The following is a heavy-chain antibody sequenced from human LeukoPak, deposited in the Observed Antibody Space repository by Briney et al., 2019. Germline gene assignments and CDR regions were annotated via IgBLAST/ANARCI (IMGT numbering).Heavy chain of an antibody. Sequence: GGSLRLSCAASGFTFSSYWMSWVRQAPGKGLEWVANIKQDGSEKYYVDSVKGRFTISRDNAKNSLYLQMNSLRAEDTAVYYCARVSGEQRAGYYYYMDVWGKGTTVTVSS. V-gene: IGHV3-7*01. J-gene: IGHJ6*03. CDR1: GFTFSSYW. D-gene: IGHD6-13*01. CDR3: ARVSGEQRAGYYYYMDV. CDR2: IKQDGSEK.